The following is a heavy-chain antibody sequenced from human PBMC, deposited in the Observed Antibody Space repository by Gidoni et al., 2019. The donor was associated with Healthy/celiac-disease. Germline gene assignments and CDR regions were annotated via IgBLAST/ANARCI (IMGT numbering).Heavy chain of an antibody. D-gene: IGHD3-3*02. Sequence: VSNIKQDGSEKYYVDSVKGRFTISRDNAKNSLYLQMNSLRAEDTAVYYCANLSTLDYWGQGTLVTVSS. CDR3: ANLSTLDY. J-gene: IGHJ4*02. V-gene: IGHV3-7*01. CDR2: IKQDGSEK.